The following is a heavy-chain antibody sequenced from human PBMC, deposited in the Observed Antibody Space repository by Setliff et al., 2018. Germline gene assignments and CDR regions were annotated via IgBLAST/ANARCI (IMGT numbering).Heavy chain of an antibody. CDR2: ISSSSSYI. Sequence: GGSLRLSCAASGFNFKDYSMTWIRQAPGKGLEWVSSISSSSSYIYYADSVKGRFTISRDNAKNSLYLQMNSLRAEDTAVYYCARLSSLDTAMVTVDYWGQGTLGTVS. D-gene: IGHD5-18*01. V-gene: IGHV3-21*01. J-gene: IGHJ4*02. CDR1: GFNFKDYS. CDR3: ARLSSLDTAMVTVDY.